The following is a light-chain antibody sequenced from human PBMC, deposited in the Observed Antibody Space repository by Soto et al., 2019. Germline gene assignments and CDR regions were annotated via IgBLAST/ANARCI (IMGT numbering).Light chain of an antibody. CDR1: NDDIGVYDF. J-gene: IGLJ1*01. CDR3: KSYAGSNTYV. CDR2: EVV. Sequence: QAALTQPPSASGSPGQSVTISCTGTNDDIGVYDFVPWYQHHPGQAPRLIIYEVVQRPSGVPDRFSGSKSGNTASLTVSGLQAADEADYFCKSYAGSNTYVFGSGTKLTVL. V-gene: IGLV2-8*01.